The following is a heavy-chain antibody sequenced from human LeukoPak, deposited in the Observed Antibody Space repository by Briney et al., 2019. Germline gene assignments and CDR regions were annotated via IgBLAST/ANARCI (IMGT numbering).Heavy chain of an antibody. J-gene: IGHJ3*02. D-gene: IGHD1-1*01. CDR2: IYYSGST. CDR3: ATGGPKLERRTDNAFDI. V-gene: IGHV4-31*03. CDR1: GGPISSGGYY. Sequence: SHTLSLTCTVSGGPISSGGYYGRWIRQHPGKGLEWFGYIYYSGSTSYNPSLKSRVTISVGTSKNQFSLKLSSVTAADTAVYYCATGGPKLERRTDNAFDIWGQGTMVTVSS.